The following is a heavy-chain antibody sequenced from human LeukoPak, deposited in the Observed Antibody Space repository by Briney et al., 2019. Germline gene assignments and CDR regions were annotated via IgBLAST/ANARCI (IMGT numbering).Heavy chain of an antibody. CDR1: GFTFSSYW. J-gene: IGHJ4*02. D-gene: IGHD3-22*01. CDR2: IRQDGDEK. V-gene: IGHV3-7*01. CDR3: ARVRYYYDSSGYGYDY. Sequence: PGGSLRLSCAASGFTFSSYWMSWVRQAPGMGLEWVANIRQDGDEKYYVDSVKGRFTISRDNAKNSLYLQMNSLRAEDTAVYYCARVRYYYDSSGYGYDYWGQGTPVTVSS.